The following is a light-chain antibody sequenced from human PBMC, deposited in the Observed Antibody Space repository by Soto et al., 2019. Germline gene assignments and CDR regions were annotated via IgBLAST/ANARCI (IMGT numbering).Light chain of an antibody. V-gene: IGKV3-11*01. CDR2: HAS. CDR1: QSVSSY. CDR3: QQRSNWPPT. J-gene: IGKJ5*01. Sequence: EIVFTQSPATPSLSPGERCTPSFIALQSVSSYLAWYQQKPGQAPRLLIYHASNRATGIPARFSGSGSGTDFTLTISSLEPEDFAVYYCQQRSNWPPTFGQGTRLEIK.